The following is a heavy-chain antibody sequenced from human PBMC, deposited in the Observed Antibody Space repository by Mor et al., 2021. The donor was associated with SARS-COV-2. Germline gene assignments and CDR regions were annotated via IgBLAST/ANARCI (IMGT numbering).Heavy chain of an antibody. CDR3: ARTNYYTASDY. Sequence: YSGSTYYTPSLKSRIAISVDTSKSQFSLKLSSVTAADTAVYYCARTNYYTASDYWGQGTLVTVSS. J-gene: IGHJ4*02. D-gene: IGHD3-10*01. V-gene: IGHV4-30-4*01. CDR2: YSGST.